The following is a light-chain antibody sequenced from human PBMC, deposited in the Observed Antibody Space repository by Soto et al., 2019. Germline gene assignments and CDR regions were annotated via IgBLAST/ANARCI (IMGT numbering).Light chain of an antibody. Sequence: EIVLTQSPATLSLSPGERATLSCRASQSVGRNLAWYQQKPGQAPRLLIYDTSNRATGIPARFGGTGSGTDFSLTISSLAPEDFAVYYCQQCISWPYTFGQGTKL. J-gene: IGKJ2*01. CDR1: QSVGRN. CDR3: QQCISWPYT. CDR2: DTS. V-gene: IGKV3-11*01.